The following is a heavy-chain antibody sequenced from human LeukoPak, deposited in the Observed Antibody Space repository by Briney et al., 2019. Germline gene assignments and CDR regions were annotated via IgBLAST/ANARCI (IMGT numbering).Heavy chain of an antibody. V-gene: IGHV3-23*01. D-gene: IGHD2-2*01. CDR3: AKAGRASCYDRLDF. CDR2: ICGTANNT. J-gene: IGHJ4*02. Sequence: GGSRRLSCAASGFTFSSYAMSWVRQAPGKGLDWISTICGTANNTYYAASVRGRLTISRDSSKNTLYLQMNSLRVDDTAIYYCAKAGRASCYDRLDFWGQGTLVTASS. CDR1: GFTFSSYA.